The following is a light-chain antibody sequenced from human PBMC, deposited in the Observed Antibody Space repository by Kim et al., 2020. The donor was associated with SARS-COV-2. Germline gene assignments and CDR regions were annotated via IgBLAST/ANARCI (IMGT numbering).Light chain of an antibody. CDR1: QDISSY. CDR2: AAS. CDR3: QQYYSYPKT. J-gene: IGKJ1*01. V-gene: IGKV1-8*01. Sequence: ASTGDRVTITCRASQDISSYLAWYQQKPGKAPKLLIYAASTLQTGVPSRFSGSGSGTEFTLTISCLQSEDFATYYCQQYYSYPKTFGQGTKVDIK.